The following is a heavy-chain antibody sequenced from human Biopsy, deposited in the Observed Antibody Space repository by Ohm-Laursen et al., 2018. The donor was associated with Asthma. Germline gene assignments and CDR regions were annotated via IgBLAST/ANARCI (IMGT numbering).Heavy chain of an antibody. CDR2: ISSLSRYI. CDR3: ARTFHFWSPYHAEHYQL. V-gene: IGHV3-21*01. CDR1: GFAVSRDH. J-gene: IGHJ1*01. D-gene: IGHD3-3*02. Sequence: SLRLSCAASGFAVSRDHMFWVRQAPGKGLEWVASISSLSRYIYHATSLRGRFTISRDNAKRSLYLQMDSLRGDDTAVYYCARTFHFWSPYHAEHYQLWGQGTLVTVSS.